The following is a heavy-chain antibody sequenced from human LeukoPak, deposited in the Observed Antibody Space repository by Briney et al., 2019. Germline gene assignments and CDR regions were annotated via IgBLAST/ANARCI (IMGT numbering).Heavy chain of an antibody. V-gene: IGHV3-48*03. Sequence: PGGSLRLSCAASGFTFRSYEMNWVRQSPGKGLEWVAYISDSGTTIYYADSVKGRFTIARDNAKNSLYVQMNSLRAADTAVYYCAREFYGIAAAGSLNYYYMDVWGKGTTVTISS. CDR3: AREFYGIAAAGSLNYYYMDV. J-gene: IGHJ6*03. CDR2: ISDSGTTI. D-gene: IGHD6-13*01. CDR1: GFTFRSYE.